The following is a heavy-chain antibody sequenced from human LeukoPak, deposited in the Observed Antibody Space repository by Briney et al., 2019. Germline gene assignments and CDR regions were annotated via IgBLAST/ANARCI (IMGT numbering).Heavy chain of an antibody. D-gene: IGHD3-22*01. CDR3: ARDYYDSSGAERATYYYYYGMDV. CDR2: ISYDGTSS. V-gene: IGHV3-30-3*01. CDR1: GFTFHIYA. J-gene: IGHJ6*02. Sequence: GWSLRLSCAASGFTFHIYAMHWVRQAPGKGLEYLAVISYDGTSSFYADSVKGRFTISRDNSKSILYLQMNSLRDEDTAVYYCARDYYDSSGAERATYYYYYGMDVWGQGTTVTVSS.